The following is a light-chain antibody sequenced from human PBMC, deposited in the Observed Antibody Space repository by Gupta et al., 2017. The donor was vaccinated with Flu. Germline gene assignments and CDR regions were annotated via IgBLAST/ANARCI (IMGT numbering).Light chain of an antibody. J-gene: IGKJ1*01. Sequence: PATLSWSPGESATLSCMASQSVSRDLDWYQQKPGQAPRLLIYVASTRATGFPARFSGSGSGTEFTLTISSLQSEDFAVYYCLQDNNWPQTFGQGTXVEIK. CDR1: QSVSRD. CDR2: VAS. CDR3: LQDNNWPQT. V-gene: IGKV3-15*01.